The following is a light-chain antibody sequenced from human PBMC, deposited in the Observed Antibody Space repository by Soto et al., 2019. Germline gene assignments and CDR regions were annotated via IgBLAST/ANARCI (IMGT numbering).Light chain of an antibody. Sequence: QYVLAQPASVSGSPGQSITIACTGTSRDVGYYNYLSWYQQHPGKAPKLMIYEVSNRPSWVSSRFSGSKSGNTASLTISGLQAEDEADYYCSSYTTTNTLVFGVGTQLTVL. CDR2: EVS. V-gene: IGLV2-14*03. CDR1: SRDVGYYNY. J-gene: IGLJ2*01. CDR3: SSYTTTNTLV.